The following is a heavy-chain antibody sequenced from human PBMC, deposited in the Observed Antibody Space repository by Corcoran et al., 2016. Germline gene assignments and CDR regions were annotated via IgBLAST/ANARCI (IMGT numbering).Heavy chain of an antibody. CDR3: ARGGFDCSSTSCKHNWFNP. J-gene: IGHJ5*02. Sequence: QVQLVQSGAEVKKPGASVKVSCKASGYTFTSYAMHWVRQAPGQRLEWMGWINAGNGNTKYSQKFQGRVTITRDTSAGTAYMELSSLRSEDTAVYYCARGGFDCSSTSCKHNWFNPWGQGTLVTVSS. CDR2: INAGNGNT. D-gene: IGHD2-2*01. CDR1: GYTFTSYA. V-gene: IGHV1-3*01.